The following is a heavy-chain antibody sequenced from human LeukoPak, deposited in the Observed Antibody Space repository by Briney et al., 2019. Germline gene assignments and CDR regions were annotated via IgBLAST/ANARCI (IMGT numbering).Heavy chain of an antibody. Sequence: GGSLRLSCAASGFTVSSNYMSWVRQAPGKGLEWVSVIYSGGSTYYADSVKGRFTISRDNAKNSLYLQMNSLRAEDTAVYYCAAGRTYYDFWSGYTQNYFDYWGQGTLVTVSS. CDR1: GFTVSSNY. J-gene: IGHJ4*02. D-gene: IGHD3-3*01. CDR2: IYSGGST. V-gene: IGHV3-53*01. CDR3: AAGRTYYDFWSGYTQNYFDY.